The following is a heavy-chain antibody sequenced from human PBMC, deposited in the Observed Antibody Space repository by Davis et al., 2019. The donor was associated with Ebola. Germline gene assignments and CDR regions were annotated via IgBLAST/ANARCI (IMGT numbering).Heavy chain of an antibody. D-gene: IGHD6-6*01. CDR2: ISSSGSTI. V-gene: IGHV3-48*04. Sequence: GGSLRLSCAASGFTFSSYSMNWVRQAPGKGLEWVSYISSSGSTIYYADSVKGRFTISRDNAKNSLYLQMNSLRAEDTAVYYCARGTRPNYYGMDVWGQGTTVTVSS. J-gene: IGHJ6*02. CDR3: ARGTRPNYYGMDV. CDR1: GFTFSSYS.